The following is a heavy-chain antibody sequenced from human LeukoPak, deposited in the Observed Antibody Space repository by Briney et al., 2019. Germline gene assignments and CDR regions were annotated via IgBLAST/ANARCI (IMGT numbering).Heavy chain of an antibody. CDR2: ISGSGGST. Sequence: GGSLRLSCAASGFTFSSYGMSWVRQAPGKGLEWVSAISGSGGSTYYADSVKGRFTISRDNSKNTPYLQMNSLRAEDTAVYYCATRNYDSSGYYHFYYYYYMDVWGKGTTVTISS. D-gene: IGHD3-22*01. V-gene: IGHV3-23*01. CDR3: ATRNYDSSGYYHFYYYYYMDV. J-gene: IGHJ6*03. CDR1: GFTFSSYG.